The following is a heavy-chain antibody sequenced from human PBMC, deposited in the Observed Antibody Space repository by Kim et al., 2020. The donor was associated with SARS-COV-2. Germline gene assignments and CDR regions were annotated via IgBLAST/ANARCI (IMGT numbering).Heavy chain of an antibody. D-gene: IGHD3-10*01. Sequence: SETLSLTCAVYGGSFSGYYWSWIRQPPGKGLEWIGEIDHSGSTNYNPSLKSRVTISVDTSKNQFSLKLSSVTAADTAVYYCARYYGSRSFNWFDPWGQGTLVTVSS. CDR2: IDHSGST. J-gene: IGHJ5*02. CDR3: ARYYGSRSFNWFDP. V-gene: IGHV4-34*01. CDR1: GGSFSGYY.